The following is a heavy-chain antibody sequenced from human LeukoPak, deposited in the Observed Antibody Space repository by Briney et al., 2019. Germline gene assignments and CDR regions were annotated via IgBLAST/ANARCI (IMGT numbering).Heavy chain of an antibody. CDR1: GFTFSSYS. Sequence: GGSLRLSCAASGFTFSSYSMSWVRQAPGKGLEWVSTISDGGGSTYYADSVKGRFTISRDNSKNTLYLQMNSLRGEDTALYYCAKVGADAFDIWGQGTLVTVSS. D-gene: IGHD4-17*01. CDR3: AKVGADAFDI. CDR2: ISDGGGST. V-gene: IGHV3-23*01. J-gene: IGHJ3*02.